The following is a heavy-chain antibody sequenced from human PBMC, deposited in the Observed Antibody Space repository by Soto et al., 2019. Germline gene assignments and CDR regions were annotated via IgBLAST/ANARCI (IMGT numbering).Heavy chain of an antibody. J-gene: IGHJ6*02. Sequence: ASVKVSCKAPGYTFTTYAIHWVRQAPGQRLEWMGWINTVNDNTKYSQKFQGRVTIIRDTSASTAYMELSSLRSEDTAVYYCARALCGTTSCYYDFYAVWGQGTTVTVAS. CDR1: GYTFTTYA. CDR2: INTVNDNT. D-gene: IGHD2-2*01. V-gene: IGHV1-3*04. CDR3: ARALCGTTSCYYDFYAV.